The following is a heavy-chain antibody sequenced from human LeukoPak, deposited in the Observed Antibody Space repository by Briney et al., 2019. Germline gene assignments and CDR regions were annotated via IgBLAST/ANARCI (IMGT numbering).Heavy chain of an antibody. CDR3: ARGDYYDSSGYDLDY. V-gene: IGHV4-39*07. J-gene: IGHJ4*02. CDR1: GGSISSSSYY. Sequence: PSETLSLTCTVSGGSISSSSYYWGWIRQPPGKGLEWIGRIYTSGSTNYNPSLKSRVTMSVDTSKNQFSLKLSSVTAADTAVYYCARGDYYDSSGYDLDYWGQGTLVTVSS. D-gene: IGHD3-22*01. CDR2: IYTSGST.